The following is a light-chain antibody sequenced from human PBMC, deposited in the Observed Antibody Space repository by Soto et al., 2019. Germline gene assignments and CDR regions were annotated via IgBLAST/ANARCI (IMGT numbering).Light chain of an antibody. J-gene: IGLJ3*02. CDR1: SSDVGGYNY. Sequence: QSALTQPASVSGSPGQSITISCTGTSSDVGGYNYVSWYQQHPGKAPKLMIYDVTNRPSGVSSRFSGSKSGNTASLTISGLQAEDEADYYCSSYTTSSTWVFGGGTQRTGL. V-gene: IGLV2-14*01. CDR3: SSYTTSSTWV. CDR2: DVT.